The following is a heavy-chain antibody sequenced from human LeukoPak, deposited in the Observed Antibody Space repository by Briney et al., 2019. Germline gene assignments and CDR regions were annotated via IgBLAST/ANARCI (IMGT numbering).Heavy chain of an antibody. CDR1: GFTFSSYW. Sequence: GGSLRLSCAASGFTFSSYWMSWVRQAPGKGLEWVANVKQDGSEKYYVDSVKGRFTIPRDNAKNSLYLQMNSLRAEDTAVYYCARDRPGVVAATWFDPWGQGTLVTVSS. J-gene: IGHJ5*02. CDR3: ARDRPGVVAATWFDP. V-gene: IGHV3-7*01. CDR2: VKQDGSEK. D-gene: IGHD2-15*01.